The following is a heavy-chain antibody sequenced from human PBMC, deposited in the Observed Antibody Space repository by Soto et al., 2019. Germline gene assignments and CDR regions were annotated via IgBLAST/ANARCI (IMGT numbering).Heavy chain of an antibody. CDR3: ARTSNRMTTVRGEAFDI. CDR1: GGSISSYY. V-gene: IGHV4-59*08. D-gene: IGHD4-17*01. CDR2: IYHTGST. J-gene: IGHJ3*02. Sequence: QVLLQESGPGLVKPSETLSLTCTVSGGSISSYYWSWIRQPPGKGLDWIGYIYHTGSTNYNPSLKSRVTISVDKAKNQFALKLSSVTAADTAVYYCARTSNRMTTVRGEAFDIWGQGTMVTVSS.